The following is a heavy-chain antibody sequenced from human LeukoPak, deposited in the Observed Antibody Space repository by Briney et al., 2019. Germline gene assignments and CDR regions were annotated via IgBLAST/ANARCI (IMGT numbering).Heavy chain of an antibody. V-gene: IGHV1-46*01. D-gene: IGHD6-13*01. CDR3: ARTYSSSDEFDY. Sequence: ASVKVSCKASGYTFASYYIHWVRQAPGQGLEWMGIINPSGGSTTYAQKFQGRVAMTRDTSTSRVYMEVSSLRSEDTAVYYCARTYSSSDEFDYWGQGTLVTVSS. CDR2: INPSGGST. J-gene: IGHJ4*02. CDR1: GYTFASYY.